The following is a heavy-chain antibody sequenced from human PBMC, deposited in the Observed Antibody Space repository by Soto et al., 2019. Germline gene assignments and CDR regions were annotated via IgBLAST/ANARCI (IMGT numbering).Heavy chain of an antibody. CDR2: INPNSGGT. CDR1: GYTFTGYY. Sequence: GASVKVSCKASGYTFTGYYMHWVRQAPGQGLEWMGWINPNSGGTNYAQKFQGWVTMTRDTSASTAYMELSSLRSEDTAVYYCVTAAIQGHQVEGQPPTSQTLDYRGQGILVTVSS. D-gene: IGHD1-1*01. CDR3: VTAAIQGHQVEGQPPTSQTLDY. V-gene: IGHV1-2*04. J-gene: IGHJ4*02.